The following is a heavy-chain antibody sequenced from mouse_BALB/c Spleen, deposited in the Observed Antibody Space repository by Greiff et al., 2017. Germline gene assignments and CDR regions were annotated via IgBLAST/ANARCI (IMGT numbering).Heavy chain of an antibody. CDR3: ARGEIYYYGMDY. V-gene: IGHV1-67*01. Sequence: QVQLKESGPELVRPGVSVKISCKGSGYTFTDYAMHWVKQSHAKSLEWIGVISTYYGNTNYNQKFKGKATMTVDKSSSTAYMELARLTSEDSAIYYCARGEIYYYGMDYWGQGTSVTVSS. CDR2: ISTYYGNT. CDR1: GYTFTDYA. J-gene: IGHJ4*01.